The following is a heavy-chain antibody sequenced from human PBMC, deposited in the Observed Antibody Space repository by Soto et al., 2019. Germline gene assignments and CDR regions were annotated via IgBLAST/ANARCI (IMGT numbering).Heavy chain of an antibody. D-gene: IGHD6-6*01. CDR2: IYYSGST. Sequence: QVQLQESGPGLVKPSETLSLTCTVPGGSVSSGSYYWSWIRQPPGKGLEWIGYIYYSGSTNYNPSLKSRVTISVDTSKNQFSLKLSSVTAADTAVYYCASGPSDAFDIWGQGTMVTVSS. CDR3: ASGPSDAFDI. CDR1: GGSVSSGSYY. J-gene: IGHJ3*02. V-gene: IGHV4-61*01.